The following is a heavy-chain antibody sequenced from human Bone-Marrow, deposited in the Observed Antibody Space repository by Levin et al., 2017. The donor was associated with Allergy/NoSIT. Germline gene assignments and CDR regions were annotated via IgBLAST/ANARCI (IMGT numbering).Heavy chain of an antibody. V-gene: IGHV1-2*02. D-gene: IGHD4-17*01. CDR3: ARDPAVTRDGYVDL. Sequence: PGASVKVSCKASGFAFTDYYMHWVRQAPGQGLEWLGWINPNNGATKYALKFQDRVTMTRDTSISTAYMEFRRLRSDDTAVFYCARDPAVTRDGYVDLWGRGTLVSVSS. CDR2: INPNNGAT. J-gene: IGHJ2*01. CDR1: GFAFTDYY.